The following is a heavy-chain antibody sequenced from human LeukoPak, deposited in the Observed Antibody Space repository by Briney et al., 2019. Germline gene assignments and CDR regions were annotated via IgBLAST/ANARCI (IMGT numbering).Heavy chain of an antibody. V-gene: IGHV3-74*01. J-gene: IGHJ6*02. CDR1: GSTFSDYY. D-gene: IGHD3-10*01. CDR3: ARDKYGSGSYYTNYYYYGMDV. Sequence: PGGSLRLSCAASGSTFSDYYMSWIRQAPGKGLVWVSRINSDGSSTSYADSVKGRFTISRDNAKNTLYLQMNSLRAEDTAVYYCARDKYGSGSYYTNYYYYGMDVWGQGTTVTVSS. CDR2: INSDGSST.